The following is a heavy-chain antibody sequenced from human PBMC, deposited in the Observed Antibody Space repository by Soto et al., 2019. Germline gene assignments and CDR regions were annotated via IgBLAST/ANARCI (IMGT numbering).Heavy chain of an antibody. Sequence: GGSLRLSCAASEFTFSSYAMSWVRQAPGKGLEWVSGISSSGGSTYYAESVKGRFTISRDNSKNTLFLQMNSLRAEDTAVYHCAKFQGGGNYPYYYYGMDVWGQGTTVTVSS. J-gene: IGHJ6*02. CDR2: ISSSGGST. V-gene: IGHV3-23*01. D-gene: IGHD1-26*01. CDR1: EFTFSSYA. CDR3: AKFQGGGNYPYYYYGMDV.